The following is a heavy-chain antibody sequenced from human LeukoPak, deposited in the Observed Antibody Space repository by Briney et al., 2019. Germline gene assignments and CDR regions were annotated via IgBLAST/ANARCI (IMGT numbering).Heavy chain of an antibody. J-gene: IGHJ5*02. CDR1: GGSISSYY. CDR3: ARVRYGDYSNWFDP. D-gene: IGHD4-17*01. V-gene: IGHV4-59*12. Sequence: SSETLSLTCTVSGGSISSYYWSWIRQPPGKGLEWIGYIYYSGSTNYNPSLKSRVTISVDRSKNQFSLKLSSVTAADTAVYYCARVRYGDYSNWFDPWGQGTLVTVSS. CDR2: IYYSGST.